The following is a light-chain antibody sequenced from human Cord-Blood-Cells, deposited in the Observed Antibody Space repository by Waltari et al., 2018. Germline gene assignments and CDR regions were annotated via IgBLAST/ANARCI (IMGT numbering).Light chain of an antibody. Sequence: QPALTQPASVSGSPGPSITISCTGPTSDVGSCNLVSCYQQHPGKAPKLMIYEVSKRPSGVSNRFSGSKSGNTASLTISGLQAEDEADYYCCSYAGSSTLVFGGGTKLTVL. CDR1: TSDVGSCNL. J-gene: IGLJ2*01. V-gene: IGLV2-23*02. CDR3: CSYAGSSTLV. CDR2: EVS.